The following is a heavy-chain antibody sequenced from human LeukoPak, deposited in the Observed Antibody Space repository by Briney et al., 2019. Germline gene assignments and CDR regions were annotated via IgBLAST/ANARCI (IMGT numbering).Heavy chain of an antibody. Sequence: GGSLRLSCAASGFTFSSYSMNWVRQAPGKGLEWVSSISSGSSYKYYADSLKGRFTISRDNAKNSLYLQMNSLSAEDTAVYYCARGRGYCSGGNCYFDYWGQGTLVTVSS. D-gene: IGHD2-15*01. CDR3: ARGRGYCSGGNCYFDY. V-gene: IGHV3-21*01. CDR1: GFTFSSYS. J-gene: IGHJ4*02. CDR2: ISSGSSYK.